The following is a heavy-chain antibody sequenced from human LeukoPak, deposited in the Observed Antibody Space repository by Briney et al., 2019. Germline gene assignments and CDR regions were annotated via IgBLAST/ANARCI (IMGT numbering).Heavy chain of an antibody. V-gene: IGHV1-2*06. J-gene: IGHJ4*02. Sequence: GASVKVSFKASGFTFTSYYMHWARQAPGQGLEWMGRINPQNGISHYAQNFHGRVTMTRDTSITTAYMELNSLRSDDTAVYYCARGQLQWIREGWGEATLVTVSS. D-gene: IGHD4-11*01. CDR1: GFTFTSYY. CDR2: INPQNGIS. CDR3: ARGQLQWIREG.